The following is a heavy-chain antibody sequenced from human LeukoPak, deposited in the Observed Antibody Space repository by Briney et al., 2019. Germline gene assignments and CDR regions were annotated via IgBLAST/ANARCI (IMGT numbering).Heavy chain of an antibody. D-gene: IGHD3-3*01. CDR1: GYTFTSYG. CDR2: ISAYNGNT. Sequence: ASVKVSCKASGYTFTSYGISWVRQAPGQGLDWTGWISAYNGNTNYAQKLQGRVTMTTDTSTSTAYMELRSLRSDDTAVYYCVRAPVYYDFWGGNPRAEYFQHWGQGTLVTVSS. J-gene: IGHJ1*01. CDR3: VRAPVYYDFWGGNPRAEYFQH. V-gene: IGHV1-18*01.